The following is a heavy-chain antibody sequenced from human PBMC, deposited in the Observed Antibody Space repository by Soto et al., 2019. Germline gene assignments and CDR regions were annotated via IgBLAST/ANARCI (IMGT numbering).Heavy chain of an antibody. J-gene: IGHJ6*02. CDR1: GYTFTSYG. CDR2: ISAYNGNT. D-gene: IGHD3-22*01. V-gene: IGHV1-18*01. CDR3: ARGHYYDSSGYNPAAYYYGMDV. Sequence: ASVKVSCKASGYTFTSYGISWVRQAPGQGLEWMGWISAYNGNTNYAQKLQGRVTMTTDTSTSTAYMELRSLRSDDTAVYYCARGHYYDSSGYNPAAYYYGMDVWGQGTTVTVSS.